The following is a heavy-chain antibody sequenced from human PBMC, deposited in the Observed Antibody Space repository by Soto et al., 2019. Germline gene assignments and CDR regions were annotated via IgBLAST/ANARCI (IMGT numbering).Heavy chain of an antibody. V-gene: IGHV3-23*01. CDR3: AKDPHYGDYVTIDY. Sequence: GGSLRLSCAASGFTFSSYAMSWVRQAPGKGLEWVSAISGSGGSTYYADSVKGRFTISRDNSKNTLYLQMNSLRAEDTAVYYCAKDPHYGDYVTIDYWGQGTLVTVSS. CDR2: ISGSGGST. CDR1: GFTFSSYA. D-gene: IGHD4-17*01. J-gene: IGHJ4*02.